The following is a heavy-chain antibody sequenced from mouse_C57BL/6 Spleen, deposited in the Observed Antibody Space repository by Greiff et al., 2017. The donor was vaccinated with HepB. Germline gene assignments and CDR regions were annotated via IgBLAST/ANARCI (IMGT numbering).Heavy chain of an antibody. CDR1: GFTFNTYA. CDR2: IRSKSSNYAT. CDR3: VREEDYAHYYAMDY. V-gene: IGHV10-3*01. D-gene: IGHD2-4*01. Sequence: EVKVEESGGGLVQPKGSLKLSCAASGFTFNTYAMHWVRQAPGKGLEWVARIRSKSSNYATYYADSVKDRFTISRDDSQSMLYLQMNNLKTEDTAMYDCVREEDYAHYYAMDYWGQGTSVTVSS. J-gene: IGHJ4*01.